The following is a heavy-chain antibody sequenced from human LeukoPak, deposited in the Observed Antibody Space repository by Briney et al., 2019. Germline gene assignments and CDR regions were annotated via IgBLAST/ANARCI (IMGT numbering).Heavy chain of an antibody. CDR2: IYPGDSDT. Sequence: PGESLKISCQGSGYKFSSYWIGWVRQMPGKGPEWMGLIYPGDSDTRYSPSFQGQVTISADKSINTAYLQWSTLKASDTAMYYCARRYAETTGARFYFDSWGQGTLVTVSS. D-gene: IGHD2-8*02. CDR1: GYKFSSYW. V-gene: IGHV5-51*01. J-gene: IGHJ4*02. CDR3: ARRYAETTGARFYFDS.